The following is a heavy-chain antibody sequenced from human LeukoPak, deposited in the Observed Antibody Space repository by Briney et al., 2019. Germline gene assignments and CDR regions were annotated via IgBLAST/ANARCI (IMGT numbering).Heavy chain of an antibody. Sequence: GGSLRLSCAASGFTFSSYAMHWVRQAPGKGLEWVAVVSYDGSNKYYADSVKGRFTISRDNSKNTLSLQMSSLRAEDTAVYYCAKAETMTQRGYFDYWGQGTLVTVSS. V-gene: IGHV3-30-3*01. D-gene: IGHD1-1*01. CDR1: GFTFSSYA. CDR3: AKAETMTQRGYFDY. CDR2: VSYDGSNK. J-gene: IGHJ4*02.